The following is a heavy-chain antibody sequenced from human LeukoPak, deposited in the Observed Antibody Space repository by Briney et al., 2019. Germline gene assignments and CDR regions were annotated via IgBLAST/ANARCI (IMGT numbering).Heavy chain of an antibody. CDR2: FNESGKRS. D-gene: IGHD1-1*01. CDR3: ANPTSDQSIFHF. CDR1: GFTFSSFV. V-gene: IGHV3-23*01. J-gene: IGHJ4*02. Sequence: GGSLRLSCAASGFTFSSFVMNRVRQAPGKGLEGCSGFNESGKRSNYATTVTSRFTNPSENSKHTLNLPMTGLMAEDPAVPYFANPTSDQSIFHFWGQGTLVTVSS.